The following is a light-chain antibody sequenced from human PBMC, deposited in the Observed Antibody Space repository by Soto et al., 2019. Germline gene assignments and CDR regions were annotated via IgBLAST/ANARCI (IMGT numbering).Light chain of an antibody. J-gene: IGLJ3*02. CDR2: RND. V-gene: IGLV1-47*01. CDR3: AVWDDSLSGRV. Sequence: QSVLTQPPAASGTPGQRVTISCSGSSSNIGRQYVYWYLQVPGTAPKLVIYRNDQQPSGVPDRFSGSKSGTSASLAISGLRSEDEADYYCAVWDDSLSGRVFGGGTKLTVL. CDR1: SSNIGRQY.